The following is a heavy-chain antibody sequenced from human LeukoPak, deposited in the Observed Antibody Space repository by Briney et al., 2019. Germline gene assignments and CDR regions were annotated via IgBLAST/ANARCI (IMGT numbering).Heavy chain of an antibody. D-gene: IGHD3-10*01. CDR3: ARVPLWPSGAFDI. CDR2: INHSGST. Sequence: SETLSLTCAVYGGPFSGYYWTWIRQPPERRLEWIGEINHSGSTNYNPSLKSRVTISVDTSKNQFPLKLSSVTAADTAVYYCARVPLWPSGAFDIWGQGTMVTVSS. V-gene: IGHV4-34*01. J-gene: IGHJ3*02. CDR1: GGPFSGYY.